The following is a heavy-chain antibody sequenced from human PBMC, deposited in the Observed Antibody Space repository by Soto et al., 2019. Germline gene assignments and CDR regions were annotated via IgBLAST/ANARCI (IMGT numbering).Heavy chain of an antibody. V-gene: IGHV4-61*01. CDR2: IFYSGST. J-gene: IGHJ5*02. D-gene: IGHD3-16*01. CDR1: GGSVNSGSYY. CDR3: AGLRLGEGFDP. Sequence: KASETLSLTCTVSGGSVNSGSYYWNWIRQPPGKGLEWIGYIFYSGSTNYNPSPKRRVTISLDTSKNQFSMRLSSVTAADTAVYYCAGLRLGEGFDPWGQGTRVTVS.